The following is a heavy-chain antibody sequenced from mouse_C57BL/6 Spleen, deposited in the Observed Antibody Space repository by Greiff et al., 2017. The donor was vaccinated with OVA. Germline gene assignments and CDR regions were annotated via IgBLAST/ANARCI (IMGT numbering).Heavy chain of an antibody. CDR2: IWSGGST. Sequence: VQLQQSGPGLVQPSQCLSITCTVSGFSFTSYGVHWVRQSPGQGLEWLGVIWSGGSTDYYAAFFTRLSNSKDNSKSQVFFKMNSLQADDTARYYCARKGGNYDFDYWGQGTTLTVSS. J-gene: IGHJ2*01. D-gene: IGHD2-1*01. V-gene: IGHV2-2*01. CDR3: ARKGGNYDFDY. CDR1: GFSFTSYG.